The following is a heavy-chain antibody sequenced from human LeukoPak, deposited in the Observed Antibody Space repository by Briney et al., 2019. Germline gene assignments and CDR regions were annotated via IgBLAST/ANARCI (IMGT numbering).Heavy chain of an antibody. CDR3: ARVGQEGGNDAFDI. V-gene: IGHV1-8*01. CDR2: MNPNSGNT. Sequence: GASVKVSCKASGYTFTSYDINWVRQATGQGLEWMGWMNPNSGNTGYAQKFQGRVTMTRNTSISTAYMELSSLRSEDTAVYYCARVGQEGGNDAFDIWGQGTMVTVSS. J-gene: IGHJ3*02. D-gene: IGHD3-16*01. CDR1: GYTFTSYD.